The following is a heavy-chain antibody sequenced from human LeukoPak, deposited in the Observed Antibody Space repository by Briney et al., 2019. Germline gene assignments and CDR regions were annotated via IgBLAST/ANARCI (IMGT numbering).Heavy chain of an antibody. V-gene: IGHV4-34*01. Sequence: SETLSLTCAVYGGSFSGYYWSWIRQPPGKGLEWIGEINHSGSTNYNPSLKSRVTISVDTSKNQFSLKLSSVTAADTAVYYCARDCGGAHQYCTNGFDYWGQGTLVTVSS. CDR3: ARDCGGAHQYCTNGFDY. CDR2: INHSGST. J-gene: IGHJ4*02. CDR1: GGSFSGYY. D-gene: IGHD2-8*01.